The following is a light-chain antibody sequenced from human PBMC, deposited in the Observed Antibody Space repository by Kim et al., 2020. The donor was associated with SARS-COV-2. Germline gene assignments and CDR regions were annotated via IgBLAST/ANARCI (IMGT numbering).Light chain of an antibody. CDR2: VKT. J-gene: IGLJ2*01. V-gene: IGLV1-40*01. CDR3: QSYDSSLTSVV. Sequence: QSVLTQPPSVSGTPGPRVTISCTGSSSNSGAGNDVHWYQQLPGTAPKLLIHVKTKRPSGVPARISGAKSGTSAFLAITGLQAEDEADYYCQSYDSSLTSVVFGGGTKLTFL. CDR1: SSNSGAGND.